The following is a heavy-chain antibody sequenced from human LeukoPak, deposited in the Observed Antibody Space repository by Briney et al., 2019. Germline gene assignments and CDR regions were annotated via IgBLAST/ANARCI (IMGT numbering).Heavy chain of an antibody. J-gene: IGHJ4*02. V-gene: IGHV3-48*04. D-gene: IGHD3-3*01. CDR2: ISFGSSTT. Sequence: GGSLRLSCAASGFTFSTYSVDWVRQAPGKGLEWVSYISFGSSTTYYADSVKGRFTISRDNAQNSLHLQMNSLRAEDTAVYYCGRVSRASGYYYVEFWGQGTLVTVSS. CDR1: GFTFSTYS. CDR3: GRVSRASGYYYVEF.